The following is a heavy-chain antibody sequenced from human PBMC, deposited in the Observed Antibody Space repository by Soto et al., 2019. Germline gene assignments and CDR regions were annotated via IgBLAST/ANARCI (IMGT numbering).Heavy chain of an antibody. CDR2: MNPNSGNT. D-gene: IGHD2-2*01. Sequence: AASVKVSCKASGYTFTSYDINWVRQATGQGLEWMGWMNPNSGNTGYAQKFQGRVTMTRNTSISTAYMELRSLRSDDTAVYYCAHIVVVPAADYYYYYMDVWGKGTTVTVSS. J-gene: IGHJ6*03. V-gene: IGHV1-8*01. CDR3: AHIVVVPAADYYYYYMDV. CDR1: GYTFTSYD.